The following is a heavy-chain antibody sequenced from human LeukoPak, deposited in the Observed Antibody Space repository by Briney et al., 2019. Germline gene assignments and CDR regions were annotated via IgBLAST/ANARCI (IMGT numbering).Heavy chain of an antibody. CDR2: IKSISDGGTT. CDR3: PTDGDGSGWRY. CDR1: GFSFNKAW. V-gene: IGHV3-15*01. J-gene: IGHJ4*02. D-gene: IGHD6-19*01. Sequence: GGSLRLSCVASGFSFNKAWMSWVRQAPGKGLEWVARIKSISDGGTTDYAAPVKGRFSISRDDSRNMLYLQMNSLKTEDAAVYYCPTDGDGSGWRYWGQGTLVTVSS.